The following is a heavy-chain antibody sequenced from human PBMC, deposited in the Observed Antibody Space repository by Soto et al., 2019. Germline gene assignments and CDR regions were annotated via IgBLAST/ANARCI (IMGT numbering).Heavy chain of an antibody. D-gene: IGHD3-22*01. V-gene: IGHV1-2*02. CDR3: ARDFHTYYYDSSGYLPRDV. CDR1: GYTFTGYY. Sequence: SASVKVSCKASGYTFTGYYMHWVRQAPGQGLEWMGWINPNSGGTNYAQKFQGRVTMTRDTSISTAYMELSRLRSDDTAVYYCARDFHTYYYDSSGYLPRDVWGQGTTVTVYS. J-gene: IGHJ6*02. CDR2: INPNSGGT.